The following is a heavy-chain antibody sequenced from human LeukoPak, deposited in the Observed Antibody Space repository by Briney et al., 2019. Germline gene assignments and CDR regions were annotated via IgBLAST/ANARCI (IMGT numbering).Heavy chain of an antibody. J-gene: IGHJ4*02. CDR1: GYTFTSYG. Sequence: ASVKVSRKASGYTFTSYGISWVRQAPGQGLEWMGWISAYNGNTNYAQKLQGRVTMTTDTSTSTAYMELRSLRSDDTAVYYCARGQYCTNGVCSSDYWGQGTLVTVSS. V-gene: IGHV1-18*01. CDR2: ISAYNGNT. D-gene: IGHD2-8*01. CDR3: ARGQYCTNGVCSSDY.